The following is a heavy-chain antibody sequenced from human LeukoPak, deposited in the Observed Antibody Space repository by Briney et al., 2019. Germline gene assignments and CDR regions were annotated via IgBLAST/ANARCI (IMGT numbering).Heavy chain of an antibody. D-gene: IGHD2-2*02. V-gene: IGHV3-33*01. J-gene: IGHJ6*02. CDR1: GFTFSSYG. CDR3: ARQYCSSTSCYTWSYYYYYYGMDV. Sequence: GESLRLSCAASGFTFSSYGMHWVRQAPGKGLEWVAVIWYDGSNKYYAGSVKGRFTISRDNSKNTLYLQMNSLRAEDTAVYYCARQYCSSTSCYTWSYYYYYYGMDVWGQGTTVTVSS. CDR2: IWYDGSNK.